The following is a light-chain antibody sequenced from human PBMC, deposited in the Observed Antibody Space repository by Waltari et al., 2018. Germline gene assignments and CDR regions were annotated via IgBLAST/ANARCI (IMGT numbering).Light chain of an antibody. CDR1: ALPRQY. J-gene: IGLJ3*02. V-gene: IGLV3-25*03. Sequence: SSELTQPPSVSVSPGQTAKITCSGDALPRQYVYWYQQKPGQAPVLLIYKDSERPSVIPERFSGSSSGTIVTLTISGVQAEDEADYYCQSADTSDTWLFGGGTKLTVL. CDR3: QSADTSDTWL. CDR2: KDS.